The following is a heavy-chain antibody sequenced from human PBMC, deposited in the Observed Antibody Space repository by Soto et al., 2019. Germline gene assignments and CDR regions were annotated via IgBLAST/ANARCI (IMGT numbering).Heavy chain of an antibody. CDR3: ARQADYNILTGYFYYFDN. J-gene: IGHJ4*02. Sequence: PGESLKISCKSSGYSFTDYWIGWVRQMPGKGLEWMGIIYPGDSDARYSPSFQGQVTISVDTSINTAFLRWNSLTASDTAMYYCARQADYNILTGYFYYFDNWGQGSLVTVSS. CDR2: IYPGDSDA. D-gene: IGHD3-9*01. V-gene: IGHV5-51*01. CDR1: GYSFTDYW.